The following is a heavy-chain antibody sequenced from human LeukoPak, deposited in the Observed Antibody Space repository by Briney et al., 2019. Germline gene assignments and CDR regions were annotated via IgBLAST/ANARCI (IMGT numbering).Heavy chain of an antibody. V-gene: IGHV4-59*12. CDR3: ARMSYDRTGEGRANLYYYYMAV. CDR1: GGSISNYY. CDR2: IYFSGTT. J-gene: IGHJ6*03. D-gene: IGHD3-3*01. Sequence: PSETLSLTCTVSGGSISNYYWSWLRQPPGKGLEWIGYIYFSGTTNINPSLKSRVTISVDTSKNQFSLKLSSVTAADTAVYYCARMSYDRTGEGRANLYYYYMAVWGKGPRSLSP.